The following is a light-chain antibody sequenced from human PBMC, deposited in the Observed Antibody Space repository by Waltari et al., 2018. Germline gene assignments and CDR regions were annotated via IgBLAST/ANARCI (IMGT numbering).Light chain of an antibody. CDR3: QQYGSSPQT. V-gene: IGKV3-20*01. CDR2: GAS. CDR1: QSVSSSY. Sequence: GTLSLSPGERATLSCRASQSVSSSYLAWYQQKPGQAPRLLIYGASSRATGIPDRFSGSGSGTDFTLTISRLEPEDFAVYYCQQYGSSPQTFGQGTKVEIK. J-gene: IGKJ1*01.